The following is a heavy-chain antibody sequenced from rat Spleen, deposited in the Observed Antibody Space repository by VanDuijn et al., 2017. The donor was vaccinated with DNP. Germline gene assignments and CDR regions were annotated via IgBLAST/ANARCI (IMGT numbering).Heavy chain of an antibody. CDR2: IQNGGST. V-gene: IGHV2-27*01. D-gene: IGHD1-5*01. J-gene: IGHJ3*01. CDR3: SRSKYHYVGWFAY. CDR1: GFSLTTYD. Sequence: QVQLKESGPGLVQPSQTLSLTCTVSGFSLTTYDVHWVRQPPGKGLEWMGRIQNGGSTDYNSALKSRLSISRETSKSQVFLKMNSVQTEDTAMHFCSRSKYHYVGWFAYWGQGTLVTVSS.